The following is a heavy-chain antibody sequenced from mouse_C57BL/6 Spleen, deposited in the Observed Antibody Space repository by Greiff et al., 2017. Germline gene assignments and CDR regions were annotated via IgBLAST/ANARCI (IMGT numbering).Heavy chain of an antibody. V-gene: IGHV5-9*01. J-gene: IGHJ2*01. CDR2: ISGGGGNT. Sequence: EVKVEESGGGLVKPGGSLKLSCAASGFTFSSYTMSWVRQTPEKRLEWVATISGGGGNTYYPDSVKGRFTISRDNAKNTLYLQMSSLRSEDTALYYCARHRVGSYYFDYWGQGTTLTVSS. CDR3: ARHRVGSYYFDY. CDR1: GFTFSSYT. D-gene: IGHD3-1*01.